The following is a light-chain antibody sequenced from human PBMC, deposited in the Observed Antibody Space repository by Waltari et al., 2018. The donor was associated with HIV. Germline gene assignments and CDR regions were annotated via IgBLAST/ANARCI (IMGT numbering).Light chain of an antibody. CDR2: EVN. V-gene: IGLV2-8*01. J-gene: IGLJ2*01. Sequence: QSPLSQPPSASGSPGQSVTISCTGTSSDVGRYDYVSWYQQHPGKAPKLLIFEVNKRPSGVPDRFSGSKSGNTASLTVSGLQAEDEAEYACSSYAGINPVVFGGGTKLTVL. CDR1: SSDVGRYDY. CDR3: SSYAGINPVV.